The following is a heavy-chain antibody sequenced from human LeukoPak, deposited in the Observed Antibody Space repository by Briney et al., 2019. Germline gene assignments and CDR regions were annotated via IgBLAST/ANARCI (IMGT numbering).Heavy chain of an antibody. J-gene: IGHJ6*02. CDR2: ISSSSSYI. CDR1: GFTFSSYS. V-gene: IGHV3-21*04. Sequence: GGSLRLSCAASGFTFSSYSMNWVRQAPGKGLEWVSSISSSSSYIYYADSVKGRFTISRVNAKNSLYLQMNSLRAEDTAVYYCARASSSTSFYYYGMDVWGQGTTVTVSS. CDR3: ARASSSTSFYYYGMDV. D-gene: IGHD2-2*01.